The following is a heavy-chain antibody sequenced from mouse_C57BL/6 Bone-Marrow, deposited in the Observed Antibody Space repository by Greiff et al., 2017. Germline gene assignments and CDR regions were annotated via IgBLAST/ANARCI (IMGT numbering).Heavy chain of an antibody. V-gene: IGHV14-2*01. D-gene: IGHD1-1*01. CDR1: GFNIKDYY. CDR3: TRSLIYCGTHY. CDR2: IDPEDGET. J-gene: IGHJ2*01. Sequence: EVQLQQSGAELVKPGASVKLSCTASGFNIKDYYIHWVKQRTEQGLEWIGRIDPEDGETKYAPKFQDKATITADTSSNTAYLQLSSLTSEDTAVYYCTRSLIYCGTHYWGQGTTLTVSS.